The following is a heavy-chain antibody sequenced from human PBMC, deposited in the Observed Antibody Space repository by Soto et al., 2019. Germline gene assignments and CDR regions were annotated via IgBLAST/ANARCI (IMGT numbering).Heavy chain of an antibody. Sequence: EVQLVESGGGLVQPGGSLRLSCAASGFTFSSYSMNWVRQAPGKGLEWVSYISSSSSTIYYADSVKGRFTISRDNAKNSLYLQMNSLRAEDTAVYYCARCPLAYYYYYMDVWGKGTTVTVSS. CDR2: ISSSSSTI. CDR1: GFTFSSYS. J-gene: IGHJ6*03. CDR3: ARCPLAYYYYYMDV. V-gene: IGHV3-48*01.